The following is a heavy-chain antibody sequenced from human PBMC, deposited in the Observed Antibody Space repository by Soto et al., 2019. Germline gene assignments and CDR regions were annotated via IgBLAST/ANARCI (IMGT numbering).Heavy chain of an antibody. CDR1: GFTFSNVW. CDR3: VTVLPHANSWFDY. Sequence: GGSLRVSCAASGFTFSNVWLIWVRQGAGKGLEWLGRIKSRTENETTDYASPARGRFIISRDDSKNMLYLQLNSLKSEDTGVYYCVTVLPHANSWFDYWGQGTPVTVSS. CDR2: IKSRTENETT. J-gene: IGHJ4*02. V-gene: IGHV3-15*01. D-gene: IGHD2-2*01.